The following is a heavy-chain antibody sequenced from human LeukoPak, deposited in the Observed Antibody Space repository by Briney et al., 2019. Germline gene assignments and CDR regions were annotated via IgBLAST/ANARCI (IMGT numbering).Heavy chain of an antibody. J-gene: IGHJ3*02. CDR2: IDNSGRT. D-gene: IGHD1-20*01. CDR3: ARYSLIGNNDFDI. CDR1: GGPISSHY. V-gene: IGHV4-59*11. Sequence: SETLSLTCTVSGGPISSHYWSGIRQPPGKGLEWIGYIDNSGRTNYNPSLMSRVTISADTSKNQFSLNVTSVTAADTAVYYCARYSLIGNNDFDIWGQGTMVTISS.